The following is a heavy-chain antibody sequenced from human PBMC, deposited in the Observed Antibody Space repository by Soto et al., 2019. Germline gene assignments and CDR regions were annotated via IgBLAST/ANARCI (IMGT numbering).Heavy chain of an antibody. V-gene: IGHV3-30-3*01. J-gene: IGHJ4*02. CDR2: ISYDGSEI. D-gene: IGHD1-26*01. CDR3: ARGAHGYTGSYPDY. Sequence: PGGSLRLSCAASGFIFSSYAVNWVRQAPGKGLEWLAIISYDGSEIYYADSVKGRFTISGDNSENTLYLQMNSLRAEDTAVYYCARGAHGYTGSYPDYWGQGALVTVSS. CDR1: GFIFSSYA.